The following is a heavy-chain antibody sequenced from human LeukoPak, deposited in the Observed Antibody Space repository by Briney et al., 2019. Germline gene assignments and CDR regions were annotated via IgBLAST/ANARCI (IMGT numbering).Heavy chain of an antibody. CDR2: ILYDGTNK. D-gene: IGHD3-16*01. J-gene: IGHJ4*02. CDR1: GFTFSSYG. CDR3: AKDYAVGSIDY. V-gene: IGHV3-30*02. Sequence: GGSLRLSCAASGFTFSSYGMHWVRQAPGQGLEWVAFILYDGTNKYYADSVKGRFTISRDNSKNTLSLQMESLRAEDTALYYCAKDYAVGSIDYWGQGTLVTVSS.